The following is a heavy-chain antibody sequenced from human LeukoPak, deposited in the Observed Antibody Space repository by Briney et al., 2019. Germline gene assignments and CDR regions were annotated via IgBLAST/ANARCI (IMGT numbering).Heavy chain of an antibody. D-gene: IGHD6-13*01. Sequence: GGSLRLSCAASGFTFSTYAMSWVRQAPGKGLEWVSAISGSGSGTYYADSVKGRFTISRDNSKNTLYLQMNSPSAEDTAVYYCETPYSVGGWGQGTLVTVSS. CDR1: GFTFSTYA. CDR3: ETPYSVGG. V-gene: IGHV3-23*01. CDR2: ISGSGSGT. J-gene: IGHJ4*02.